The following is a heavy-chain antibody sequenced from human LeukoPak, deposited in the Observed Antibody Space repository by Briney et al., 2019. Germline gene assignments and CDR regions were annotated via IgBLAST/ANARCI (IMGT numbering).Heavy chain of an antibody. CDR3: ARGYSNSLDY. CDR1: GFTFISYN. J-gene: IGHJ4*02. Sequence: GGSLRLSCAASGFTFISYNMNWVRQAPGKGLEWVSSITSSTYIYYSDSVKGRFTISRANAKNSLYLQMSSLRAEDTAVYYCARGYSNSLDYWGQGTLVTASS. V-gene: IGHV3-21*01. CDR2: ITSSTYI. D-gene: IGHD4-11*01.